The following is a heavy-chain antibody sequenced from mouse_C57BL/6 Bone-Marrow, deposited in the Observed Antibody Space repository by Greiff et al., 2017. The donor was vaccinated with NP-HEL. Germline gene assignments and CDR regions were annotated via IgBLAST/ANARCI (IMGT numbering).Heavy chain of an antibody. J-gene: IGHJ4*01. D-gene: IGHD2-12*01. CDR2: IDPENGDT. CDR1: GFNIKDDY. Sequence: VQLQQSGAELVRPGASVKLSCTASGFNIKDDYMHWVKQRPEQGLEWIGWIDPENGDTEYASKFQGKATITADTSSNTAYLQLSSLTSEDTAVYYCTTGLYRCYAMDYWGQGTSVTVSS. V-gene: IGHV14-4*01. CDR3: TTGLYRCYAMDY.